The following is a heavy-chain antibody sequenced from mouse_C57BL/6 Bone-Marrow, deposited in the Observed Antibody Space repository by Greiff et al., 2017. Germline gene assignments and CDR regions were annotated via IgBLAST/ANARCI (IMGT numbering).Heavy chain of an antibody. D-gene: IGHD2-3*01. CDR1: GYAFTNYL. V-gene: IGHV1-54*01. Sequence: QVQLQQSGAELVRPGTSVKVSCKASGYAFTNYLIEWVKQRPGQGLEWIGVLTPGSGGTNYNEKFKGKATLTADKSSSTAYMQLSSLTSEDSAVYFCVIYDGYSFAYWGQGTLVTVSA. CDR3: VIYDGYSFAY. J-gene: IGHJ3*01. CDR2: LTPGSGGT.